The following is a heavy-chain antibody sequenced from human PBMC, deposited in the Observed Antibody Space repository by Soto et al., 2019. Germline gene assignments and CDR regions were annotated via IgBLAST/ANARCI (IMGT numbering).Heavy chain of an antibody. V-gene: IGHV1-24*01. CDR3: ARDMDYYDSSGYYFDY. D-gene: IGHD3-22*01. Sequence: GASVKVSCKVSGYALTELSIHWVRQAPGKGLEWMGGFDPEEDETNYAQKLQGRVTMTTDTSTSTAYMELRSLRSDDTAVYYCARDMDYYDSSGYYFDYWGQGTLVTVSS. CDR2: FDPEEDET. CDR1: GYALTELS. J-gene: IGHJ4*02.